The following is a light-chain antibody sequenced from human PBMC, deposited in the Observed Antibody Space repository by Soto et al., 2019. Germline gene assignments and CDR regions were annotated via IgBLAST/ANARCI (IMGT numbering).Light chain of an antibody. Sequence: QSVLPQPPSLSGAPGQRVTISCTGSSSNIGAGYDVHWYQQLPGTAPKLLIYGNTNRPSGVPDRFSGSKSGTSASLAITGLQAEDEADYYCQSYDSSLSAYVVFGGGTKVTVL. V-gene: IGLV1-40*01. CDR3: QSYDSSLSAYVV. CDR1: SSNIGAGYD. CDR2: GNT. J-gene: IGLJ2*01.